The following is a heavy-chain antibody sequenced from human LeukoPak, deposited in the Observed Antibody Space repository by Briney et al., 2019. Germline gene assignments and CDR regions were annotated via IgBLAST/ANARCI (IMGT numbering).Heavy chain of an antibody. CDR1: GGSFSGYY. CDR2: INHSGST. CDR3: ARAVLLWFGVTVGVMDV. J-gene: IGHJ6*03. D-gene: IGHD3-10*01. V-gene: IGHV4-34*01. Sequence: SETLSLTCAVYGGSFSGYYWSWICQPPGKWLEWIGEINHSGSTNYNPSLKSRVTISVDTSKNQFSLKLSSVTAADTAVYYCARAVLLWFGVTVGVMDVWGKGTTVTVSS.